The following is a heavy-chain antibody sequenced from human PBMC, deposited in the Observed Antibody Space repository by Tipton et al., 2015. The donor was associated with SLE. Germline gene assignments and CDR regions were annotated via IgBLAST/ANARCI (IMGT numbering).Heavy chain of an antibody. CDR1: GGSIGSSSYY. CDR3: ARQEYSTSFFDY. V-gene: IGHV4-39*01. D-gene: IGHD6-6*01. CDR2: IFYSGSS. J-gene: IGHJ4*02. Sequence: TLSLTCNVSGGSIGSSSYYWGWIRQRPGKGLGWIGYIFYSGSSYYSPSLKSRVTISVDTSENQFSLSLSSVTAADTAVYYCARQEYSTSFFDYWCRGTLVTVSS.